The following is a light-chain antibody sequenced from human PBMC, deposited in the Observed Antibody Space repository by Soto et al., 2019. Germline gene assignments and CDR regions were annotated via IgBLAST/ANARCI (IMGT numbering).Light chain of an antibody. CDR2: KVS. V-gene: IGKV2-30*01. CDR1: QSLVYRDGNTY. CDR3: MQATHP. J-gene: IGKJ4*01. Sequence: DVVMTQSPLSLPVTLGQPASISCRSSQSLVYRDGNTYLNWFQQRPGQSPRRLIYKVSNRDSGVPDRFNGSGSGTDFTLKISRVEAEDVGVYYCMQATHPFGGGTKVEIK.